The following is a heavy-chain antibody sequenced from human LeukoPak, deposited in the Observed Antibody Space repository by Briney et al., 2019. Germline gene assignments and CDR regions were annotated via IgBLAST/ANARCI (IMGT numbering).Heavy chain of an antibody. J-gene: IGHJ6*03. CDR2: IYYSGST. Sequence: PSETLSHTRCLWWGPQSFYLWRWLRQPPGKGLEWIGYIYYSGSTNYNPSLKSRVTISVDTSKDPLSLKLSSVTAAGTAVYYCARGAPSPGGAYYDFSSRYKNYYYHIEVRGKGTTVTVSS. D-gene: IGHD3-3*01. V-gene: IGHV4-59*01. CDR3: ARGAPSPGGAYYDFSSRYKNYYYHIEV. CDR1: WGPQSFYL.